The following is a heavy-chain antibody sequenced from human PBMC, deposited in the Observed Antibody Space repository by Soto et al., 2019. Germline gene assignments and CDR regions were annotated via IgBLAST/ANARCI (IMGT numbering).Heavy chain of an antibody. V-gene: IGHV4-31*03. CDR1: GGSISSGGYY. CDR2: IYYSGST. CDR3: AHRYSGYDRGIPGMDV. D-gene: IGHD5-12*01. Sequence: SETLSLTCTVSGGSISSGGYYWSWIRQHPGKGLEWIGYIYYSGSTYYNPSLKSRVTISVDTSKNQFSLKLSSVTAADTAVYYCAHRYSGYDRGIPGMDVWGQGPTVTVSS. J-gene: IGHJ6*02.